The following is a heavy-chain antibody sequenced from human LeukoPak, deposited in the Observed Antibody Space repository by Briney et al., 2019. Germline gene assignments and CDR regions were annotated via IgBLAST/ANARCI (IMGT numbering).Heavy chain of an antibody. CDR2: IKPDGSEI. CDR1: GFSFSDSW. J-gene: IGHJ4*02. D-gene: IGHD2-15*01. Sequence: GGSLRLSCAASGFSFSDSWMDWVRQAPGKGLEWVANIKPDGSEIYYVDAVKGRFTISRDNAKNSLYLRMNSLRAEDTAVYYCTRSLDYWGQGILVTVSS. CDR3: TRSLDY. V-gene: IGHV3-7*02.